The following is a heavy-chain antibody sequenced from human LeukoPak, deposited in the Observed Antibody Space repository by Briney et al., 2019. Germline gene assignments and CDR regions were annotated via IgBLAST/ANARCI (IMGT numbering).Heavy chain of an antibody. J-gene: IGHJ4*02. CDR3: AREFSGTSIAARVFDS. CDR1: GGSFSGYY. CDR2: INHSGST. Sequence: PSETLSLTCAVYGGSFSGYYWSWIRQPPGKGLEWIGEINHSGSTNYNPSLKSRVTISVDTSKNQFSLNLSSVTAADTAMDYCAREFSGTSIAARVFDSWGQGTLVTVSS. D-gene: IGHD6-6*01. V-gene: IGHV4-34*01.